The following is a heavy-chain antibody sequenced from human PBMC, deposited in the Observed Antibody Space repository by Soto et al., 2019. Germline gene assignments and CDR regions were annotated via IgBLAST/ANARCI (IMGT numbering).Heavy chain of an antibody. D-gene: IGHD2-2*01. J-gene: IGHJ5*02. V-gene: IGHV3-48*03. CDR2: ISSSGSNI. CDR3: ARSWGVYCSSSSCYSLWFDH. Sequence: PGGAQRLFCAASGLTFSSDEMNWVRQAPGKGLEWVSSISSSGSNIYYADSVKGRFTISRDNAKNSLYLQMNRLRAEDTAVYYCARSWGVYCSSSSCYSLWFDHWGRGTQVTVSS. CDR1: GLTFSSDE.